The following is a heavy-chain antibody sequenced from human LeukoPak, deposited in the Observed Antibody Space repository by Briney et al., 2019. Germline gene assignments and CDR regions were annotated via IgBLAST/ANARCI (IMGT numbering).Heavy chain of an antibody. Sequence: SVKVSCKASGGTFSSYAISWVRQAPGQGLEWMGGIIPIFGTANYAQKFQGRVTITADESTSTAYMELSRLRSEDTAVYYCAREGRRDGYNLPFDYWAQGTLVTVSS. CDR1: GGTFSSYA. CDR2: IIPIFGTA. CDR3: AREGRRDGYNLPFDY. J-gene: IGHJ4*02. D-gene: IGHD5-24*01. V-gene: IGHV1-69*13.